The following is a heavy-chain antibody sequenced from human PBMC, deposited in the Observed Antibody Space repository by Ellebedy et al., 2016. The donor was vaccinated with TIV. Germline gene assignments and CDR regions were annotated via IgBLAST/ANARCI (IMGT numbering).Heavy chain of an antibody. V-gene: IGHV3-23*01. D-gene: IGHD1-26*01. CDR3: AKEMDLGKPFDY. CDR2: ISGNGAST. CDR1: GFTFSSYA. Sequence: GESLKISCAASGFTFSSYAMSWVRQAPGKGLEWVSAISGNGASTYYADSVKGRFTISRDNSKNTLYLQLNSLRAEDTAVYYCAKEMDLGKPFDYWGLGALVTVSS. J-gene: IGHJ4*02.